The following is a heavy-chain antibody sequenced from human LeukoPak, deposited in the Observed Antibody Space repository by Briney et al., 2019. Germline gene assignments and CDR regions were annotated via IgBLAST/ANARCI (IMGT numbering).Heavy chain of an antibody. J-gene: IGHJ3*02. CDR3: ARVWRGSPYAFDI. CDR2: IIPIFGTA. Sequence: ASVKVSCKASGGTFGSYAISWVRQAPGQGLEWMGGIIPIFGTANYAQKFQGRVTITADESTSTAYMELSSLRSEDTAVYYCARVWRGSPYAFDIWGQGTMVTVSS. CDR1: GGTFGSYA. V-gene: IGHV1-69*01. D-gene: IGHD3-3*01.